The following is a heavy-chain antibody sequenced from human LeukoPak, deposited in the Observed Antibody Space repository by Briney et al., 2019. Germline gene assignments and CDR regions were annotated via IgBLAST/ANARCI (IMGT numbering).Heavy chain of an antibody. D-gene: IGHD3-22*01. CDR1: GYTFTSYG. CDR2: ISAYNGNT. CDR3: ARRGDYYDSSGYYYYFDY. J-gene: IGHJ4*02. V-gene: IGHV1-18*01. Sequence: ASVKVSCKASGYTFTSYGISWVRQAPGQGLEWMGWISAYNGNTNYAQKLQGRVTMTTDTSTSTAYMELRSLRSDDTAVYYCARRGDYYDSSGYYYYFDYWGQGTLATVSS.